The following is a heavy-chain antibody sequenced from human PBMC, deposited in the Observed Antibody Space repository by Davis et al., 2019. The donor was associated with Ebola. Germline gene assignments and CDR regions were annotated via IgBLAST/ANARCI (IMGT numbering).Heavy chain of an antibody. V-gene: IGHV5-51*01. CDR3: ARRNQYQLLRFDV. CDR2: IYPGDSDT. J-gene: IGHJ6*02. Sequence: GGSLRLSCKGSGYSFTSYWIGWVRQIPGKGLEWMGIIYPGDSDTRYSPSFQGQVTISADKSISTAYLQWSSLKASDTAMYYCARRNQYQLLRFDVWGQGTTVTVSS. CDR1: GYSFTSYW. D-gene: IGHD2-2*01.